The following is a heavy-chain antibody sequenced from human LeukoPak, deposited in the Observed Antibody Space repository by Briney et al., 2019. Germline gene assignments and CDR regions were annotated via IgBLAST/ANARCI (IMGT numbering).Heavy chain of an antibody. Sequence: PSETLSLTCTVSGGSISSYYWSWIRQPPGKGLEWIGYIYYSGSTNYNPSLKSRVTISVDTSKNQFSLKLGSVTAADTAVYYCASAEPRGIIWYPYWGQGTLVTVSS. V-gene: IGHV4-59*01. CDR3: ASAEPRGIIWYPY. J-gene: IGHJ4*02. D-gene: IGHD6-13*01. CDR2: IYYSGST. CDR1: GGSISSYY.